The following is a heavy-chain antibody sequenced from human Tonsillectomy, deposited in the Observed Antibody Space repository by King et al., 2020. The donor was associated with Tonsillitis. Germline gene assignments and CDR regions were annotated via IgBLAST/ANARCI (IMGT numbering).Heavy chain of an antibody. CDR2: MSCARART. D-gene: IGHD3-3*01. Sequence: VQLVESGGGLVQPGGSLRLSCAASGFTFSTYAMTWFRQAPGKGLEWVSVMSCARARTYHADSVKGRFTISRDNSKNTLYLQMNSLRAEDTAVYYCAKCPYDFWSGGLYYAMDVWGQGTTVTVSS. V-gene: IGHV3-23*04. CDR1: GFTFSTYA. CDR3: AKCPYDFWSGGLYYAMDV. J-gene: IGHJ6*02.